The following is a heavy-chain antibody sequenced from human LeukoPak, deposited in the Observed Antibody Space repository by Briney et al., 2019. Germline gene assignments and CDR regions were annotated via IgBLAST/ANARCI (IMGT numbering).Heavy chain of an antibody. CDR2: ISYDGSNN. CDR1: GFTFSRYS. J-gene: IGHJ6*03. D-gene: IGHD3-10*01. CDR3: ARGSILLWFGDMDV. Sequence: GGSLRLSCAASGFTFSRYSMHWVRQTPGKRLEWAAVISYDGSNNYYADSVKGRFTISRDNSKNTLYLQMNSLRAEDTAVYYCARGSILLWFGDMDVWGKGTTVTVSS. V-gene: IGHV3-30*04.